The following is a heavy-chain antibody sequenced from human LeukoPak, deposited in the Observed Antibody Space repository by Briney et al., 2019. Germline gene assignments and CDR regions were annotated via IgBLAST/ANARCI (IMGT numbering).Heavy chain of an antibody. CDR3: ITGDYDFWSGFYSPNHYFDY. CDR1: GFTFSSYW. CDR2: IKGKTAAGAP. D-gene: IGHD3-3*01. V-gene: IGHV3-15*01. J-gene: IGHJ4*02. Sequence: GGSLRLSCAASGFTFSSYWMSWVRQAPGKGLEWVGRIKGKTAAGAPDYVASVKGRFTISRDDSKNTLFLQMNSLKTEDTAVYYCITGDYDFWSGFYSPNHYFDYWGQGTPVTVSS.